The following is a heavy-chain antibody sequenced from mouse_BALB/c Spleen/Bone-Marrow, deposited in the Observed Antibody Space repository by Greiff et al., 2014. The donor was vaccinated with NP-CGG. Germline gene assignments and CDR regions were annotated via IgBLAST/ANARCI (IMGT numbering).Heavy chain of an antibody. CDR1: GYAFTNYL. V-gene: IGHV1-54*01. Sequence: VQRVESGAELVRPGTSVKVSCKASGYAFTNYLIEWVKQRPGQGLEWIGVLNPGSGGTNYNEKFKGKATLTADESSSSAYMQLSSLTSDDSAVYFCARRIYYAMGYWGQGTTLTVSS. CDR3: ARRIYYAMGY. D-gene: IGHD2-1*01. CDR2: LNPGSGGT. J-gene: IGHJ2*01.